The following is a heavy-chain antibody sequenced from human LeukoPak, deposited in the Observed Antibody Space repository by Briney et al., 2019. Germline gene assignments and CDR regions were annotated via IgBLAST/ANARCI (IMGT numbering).Heavy chain of an antibody. CDR1: GYPFINYD. D-gene: IGHD3-22*01. Sequence: ASVKVSCKASGYPFINYDIKWVRQATGQGLEWMGWMNPNSGNRGYAQKFQGRVSMTRDTSVSTAYMELSSLTPEDTAVYYCARVHYYNDRPFFYYGMDVWGQGTTVIVS. CDR2: MNPNSGNR. V-gene: IGHV1-8*01. CDR3: ARVHYYNDRPFFYYGMDV. J-gene: IGHJ6*02.